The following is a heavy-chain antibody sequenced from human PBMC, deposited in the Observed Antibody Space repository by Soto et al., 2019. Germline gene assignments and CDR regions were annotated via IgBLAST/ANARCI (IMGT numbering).Heavy chain of an antibody. V-gene: IGHV4-39*01. CDR2: IYYSGST. D-gene: IGHD3-3*01. CDR3: ARLSXDTIFGVVITGTYYFDY. CDR1: GGSISSSSYY. J-gene: IGHJ4*02. Sequence: SGTLSLTCTVSGGSISSSSYYWGWIRQPPGKGLEWIGSIYYSGSTYYNPSLKSRVTISVDTSKNQFSLKLSSVTAADTAVYYCARLSXDTIFGVVITGTYYFDYWGQGTLVTVSS.